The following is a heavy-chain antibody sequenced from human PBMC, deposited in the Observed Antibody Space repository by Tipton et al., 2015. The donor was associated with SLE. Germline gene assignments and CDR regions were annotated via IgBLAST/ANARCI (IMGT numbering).Heavy chain of an antibody. CDR1: GGSFSGYY. CDR2: IRSQGYGGTP. D-gene: IGHD2-21*02. J-gene: IGHJ4*02. Sequence: TLSLTCAVYGGSFSGYYWSWIRQAPGKGLEWIGYIRSQGYGGTPEHAASLKGRFSISRDDSKAIAYLQMNSLKTEDTAVYYCSGSDVDVTAVPAYWGQGTLVTVSS. CDR3: SGSDVDVTAVPAY. V-gene: IGHV3-49*03.